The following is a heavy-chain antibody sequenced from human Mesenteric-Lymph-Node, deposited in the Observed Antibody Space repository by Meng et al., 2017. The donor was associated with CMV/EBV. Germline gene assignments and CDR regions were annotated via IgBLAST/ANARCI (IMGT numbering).Heavy chain of an antibody. CDR1: GFTFSSYD. V-gene: IGHV3-13*01. CDR2: IGTAGDT. CDR3: ARARAYDFWSGYLDYYYTMDV. Sequence: GESLKISCAASGFTFSSYDMHWVRQATGKGLEWVSAIGTAGDTYYPGSVKGRFTISRDNSKNTLYLQMNSLRAEDTAVYYCARARAYDFWSGYLDYYYTMDVWGQGTTVTVSS. J-gene: IGHJ6*02. D-gene: IGHD3-3*01.